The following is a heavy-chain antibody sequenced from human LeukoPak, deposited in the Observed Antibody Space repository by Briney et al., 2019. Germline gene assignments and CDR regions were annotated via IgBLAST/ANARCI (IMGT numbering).Heavy chain of an antibody. Sequence: ASVKVSCKASGYTFTSYDINWVRQATGQGLEWMGWMNPNSGNTGYAQKFQGRVTMTRNTSISTAYTELSSLRSEDTAVYYCARALPLITIFGVVIKINNWFDPWGQGTLVTVSS. J-gene: IGHJ5*02. V-gene: IGHV1-8*01. D-gene: IGHD3-3*01. CDR3: ARALPLITIFGVVIKINNWFDP. CDR1: GYTFTSYD. CDR2: MNPNSGNT.